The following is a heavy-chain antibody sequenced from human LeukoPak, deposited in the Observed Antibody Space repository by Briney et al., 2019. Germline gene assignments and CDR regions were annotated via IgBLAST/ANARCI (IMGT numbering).Heavy chain of an antibody. CDR2: VHTSRGT. CDR3: AKGGESSLPFDY. V-gene: IGHV4-4*07. D-gene: IGHD3-10*01. CDR1: GGSISGHY. J-gene: IGHJ4*02. Sequence: SETLSLTCTVSGGSISGHYWSWIRQPAGKEPEWIGRVHTSRGTNYNSSLKSRLTMSVDTSKNQFPLHLASVTAADTAVYYCAKGGESSLPFDYWGQGTLVTVSS.